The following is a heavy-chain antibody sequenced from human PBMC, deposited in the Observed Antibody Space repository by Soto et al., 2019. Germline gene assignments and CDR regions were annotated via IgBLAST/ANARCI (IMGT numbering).Heavy chain of an antibody. V-gene: IGHV1-46*01. J-gene: IGHJ6*02. D-gene: IGHD4-17*01. CDR1: GYTFTSYY. CDR3: ARDYGRLTTTDYGDYYGMDV. CDR2: INPSGGST. Sequence: GASVKVSCKASGYTFTSYYLQWVRQAPGQGLEWMGIINPSGGSTSYAQKFQGRVTMTRGTSTSTVYMELSSLRSEDTAVYYCARDYGRLTTTDYGDYYGMDVWGQGTTVTGSS.